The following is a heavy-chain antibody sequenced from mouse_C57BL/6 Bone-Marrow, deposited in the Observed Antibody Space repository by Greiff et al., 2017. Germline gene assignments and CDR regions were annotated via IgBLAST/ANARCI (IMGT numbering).Heavy chain of an antibody. J-gene: IGHJ3*01. CDR2: IRSKSNNYAT. Sequence: DVQLVESGGGLVQPKGSLKLSCAASGFSFNTYAMNWVRQAPGKGLEWVARIRSKSNNYATYYADSVKDRFTISRDDSESMLYLQMNNLKTEDTAMYYCVRQKYGSETWFAYWGQGTLVTVSA. CDR1: GFSFNTYA. D-gene: IGHD1-1*01. CDR3: VRQKYGSETWFAY. V-gene: IGHV10-1*01.